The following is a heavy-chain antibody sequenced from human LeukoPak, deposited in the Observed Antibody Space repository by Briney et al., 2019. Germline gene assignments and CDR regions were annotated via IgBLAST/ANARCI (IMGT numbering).Heavy chain of an antibody. Sequence: PSETLSLTCTVSGGSISSYYWSWIRQSPGKGLEWIGYIYYSGSTNYNPSLKSRVTISVDTSKNQFSLKLSSVTAADTAVYYCARGVVAARFWFDPWGQGTLVTVSS. V-gene: IGHV4-59*01. CDR2: IYYSGST. J-gene: IGHJ5*02. D-gene: IGHD6-6*01. CDR3: ARGVVAARFWFDP. CDR1: GGSISSYY.